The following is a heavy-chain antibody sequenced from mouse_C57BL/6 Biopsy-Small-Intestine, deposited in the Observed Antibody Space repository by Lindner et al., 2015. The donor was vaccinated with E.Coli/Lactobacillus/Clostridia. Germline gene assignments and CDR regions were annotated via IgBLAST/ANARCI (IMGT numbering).Heavy chain of an antibody. CDR2: ISGYNGKT. CDR1: GYSFLSYG. Sequence: SVKVSCKASGYSFLSYGISWVRQAPGQGLEWLGWISGYNGKTNYAQSVQGRIHLTTHTSTNTAYMELWGLTSDDTAVYYCARDTYDSAWNSLDAFDTWGQGTLVTVSS. J-gene: IGHJ3*01. V-gene: IGHV1-20*01. CDR3: ARDTYDSAWNSLDAFDT. D-gene: IGHD6-1*01.